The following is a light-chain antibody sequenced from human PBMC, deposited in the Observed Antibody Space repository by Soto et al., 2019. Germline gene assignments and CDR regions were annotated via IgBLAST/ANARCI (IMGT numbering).Light chain of an antibody. CDR1: SGHSSYA. J-gene: IGLJ3*02. V-gene: IGLV4-69*02. CDR3: QTWATGIRV. Sequence: QLVLTQSPSASASLGASVKLTCTLNSGHSSYAIAWHQQQPEKGPRYLMKVNSDGSHSKGDGIPDRFSGSSSGAERYLTISSLQSEDEADYYCQTWATGIRVFGGGTNLTVL. CDR2: VNSDGSH.